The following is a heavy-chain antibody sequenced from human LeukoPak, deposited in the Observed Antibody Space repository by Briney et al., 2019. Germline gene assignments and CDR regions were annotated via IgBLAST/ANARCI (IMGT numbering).Heavy chain of an antibody. CDR3: ARGVKNFRERVVPTLASDY. CDR2: IKQDGSEK. D-gene: IGHD2-2*01. CDR1: GFTFSSYW. V-gene: IGHV3-7*01. J-gene: IGHJ4*02. Sequence: GWSLRLSCAASGFTFSSYWMSWVRQARGKGLDGVANIKQDGSEKYYVDSVKGRFTISRDNAKNSLYLQMNSMRAEDTAVYYCARGVKNFRERVVPTLASDYWGQGTLVTVSS.